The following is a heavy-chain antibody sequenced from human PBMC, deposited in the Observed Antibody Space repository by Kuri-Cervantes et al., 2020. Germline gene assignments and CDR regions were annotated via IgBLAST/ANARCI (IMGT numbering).Heavy chain of an antibody. CDR3: ARAKRDGYNNYFDY. D-gene: IGHD5-24*01. V-gene: IGHV4-4*02. CDR1: GGSISSSNW. Sequence: SETLSLTCAVSGGSISSSNWWSWVRQPPGKGLEWIGEIYHSGSTNYNPSLKSRVTISVDKSKDQFSLNLNSVTAADTAVYFCARAKRDGYNNYFDYWGQGTRVTVSS. CDR2: IYHSGST. J-gene: IGHJ4*02.